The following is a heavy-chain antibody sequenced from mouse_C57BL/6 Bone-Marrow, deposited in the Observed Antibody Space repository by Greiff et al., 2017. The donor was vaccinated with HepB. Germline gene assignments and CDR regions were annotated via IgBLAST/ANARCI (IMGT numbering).Heavy chain of an antibody. J-gene: IGHJ2*01. D-gene: IGHD2-4*01. CDR3: ARLEGLRRRSFDY. V-gene: IGHV1-80*01. CDR2: IYPGDGDT. CDR1: GYAFSSYW. Sequence: VQLQQSGAELVKPGASVKISCKASGYAFSSYWMNWVKQRPGKGLEWIGQIYPGDGDTNYNVKFKGKATLTADKSSSTAYMQRSSLTSEDSAVYFCARLEGLRRRSFDYWGQGTTLTVSS.